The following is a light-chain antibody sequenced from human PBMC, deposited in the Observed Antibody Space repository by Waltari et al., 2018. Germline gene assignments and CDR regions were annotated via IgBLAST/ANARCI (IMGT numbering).Light chain of an antibody. CDR3: SSYTSSSTLYV. CDR2: EVS. Sequence: QSALTQPAPVSGSPGQSITSSCTGTSSDVGGYNYVTWYQQPPGKAPKLMIYEVSNRPSGVSNRFSGSKSGNTASLTISGLQAEDEADYYCSSYTSSSTLYVFGTGTKVTVL. CDR1: SSDVGGYNY. V-gene: IGLV2-14*01. J-gene: IGLJ1*01.